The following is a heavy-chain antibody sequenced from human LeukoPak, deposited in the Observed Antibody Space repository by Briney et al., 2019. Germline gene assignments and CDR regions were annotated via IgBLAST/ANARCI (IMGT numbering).Heavy chain of an antibody. Sequence: ASVKVSCKASGYTFTSYGISWVRQAPGQGLEWMGWIRAYNGNTNYEQNLQGRVTMTTDTSTSTAYMELRSLRSDDTAVYYCARGLGVVTAQSEQPKPRYFDLWGRGTQVTVPS. CDR1: GYTFTSYG. J-gene: IGHJ2*01. D-gene: IGHD2-21*02. CDR2: IRAYNGNT. CDR3: ARGLGVVTAQSEQPKPRYFDL. V-gene: IGHV1-18*01.